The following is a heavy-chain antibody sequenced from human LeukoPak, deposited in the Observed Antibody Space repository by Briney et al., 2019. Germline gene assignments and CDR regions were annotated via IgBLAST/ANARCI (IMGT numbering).Heavy chain of an antibody. Sequence: GASVKVSCKASGYTFTSYDINWVRQATGQGLGWMGWMNPNSGNTGYAQKFQGRVTMTRNTSISTAYIELSSLRSGDTAVDCCGGVRRRGGVDPWGQGTLVTVSS. CDR2: MNPNSGNT. D-gene: IGHD3-10*01. CDR3: GGVRRRGGVDP. CDR1: GYTFTSYD. V-gene: IGHV1-8*01. J-gene: IGHJ5*02.